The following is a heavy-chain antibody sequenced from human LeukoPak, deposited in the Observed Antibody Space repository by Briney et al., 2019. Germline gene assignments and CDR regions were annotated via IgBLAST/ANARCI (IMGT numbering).Heavy chain of an antibody. CDR3: ARRFSGYYYYYYGMDV. D-gene: IGHD3-3*01. CDR2: INHSGST. V-gene: IGHV4-34*01. J-gene: IGHJ6*02. Sequence: SETLSLTCAVSGGSYSGYFWSWIRQPPGKGLEWIGEINHSGSTNYNPSLKSRVTISVDTSKNQFSPKLNSVTAADTAMYFCARRFSGYYYYYYGMDVWGQGTTVTVSS. CDR1: GGSYSGYF.